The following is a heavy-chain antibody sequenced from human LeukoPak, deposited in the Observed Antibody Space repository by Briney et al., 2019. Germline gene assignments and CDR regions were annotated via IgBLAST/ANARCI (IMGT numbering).Heavy chain of an antibody. CDR3: ARSRNYYGSGYDY. V-gene: IGHV3-23*01. J-gene: IGHJ4*02. CDR2: ISGSGDST. Sequence: GGSLRLSCAASGFTFSNYGMSWVRQAPGKGLEWVSSISGSGDSTYYADSVKGRFTISRDNSKNTLYLQMNSLRAEDTAVYFCARSRNYYGSGYDYWGQGTLVTVSS. CDR1: GFTFSNYG. D-gene: IGHD3-10*01.